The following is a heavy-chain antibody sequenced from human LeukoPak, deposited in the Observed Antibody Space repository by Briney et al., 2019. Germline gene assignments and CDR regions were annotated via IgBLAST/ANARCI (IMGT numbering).Heavy chain of an antibody. Sequence: GGSLRLPCVASGFNFSNYGMNWVRQAPGKGLEWVGIIWFDGSNIDYADSVKGRFTISRDNSKNTLFLQMNSLRAEDTAVYYCSRDHGDYSFDYWGQGTLVTVSS. J-gene: IGHJ4*02. V-gene: IGHV3-33*01. CDR3: SRDHGDYSFDY. CDR1: GFNFSNYG. CDR2: IWFDGSNI. D-gene: IGHD4-17*01.